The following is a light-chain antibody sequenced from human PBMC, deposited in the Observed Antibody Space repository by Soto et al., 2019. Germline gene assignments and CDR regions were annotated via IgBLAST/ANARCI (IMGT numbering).Light chain of an antibody. J-gene: IGLJ3*02. CDR1: SSDVGGYNY. CDR3: SSYTSSSTSWV. V-gene: IGLV2-14*01. CDR2: EVS. Sequence: QPALTQPASVSGSPGQSITISCTGTSSDVGGYNYVSWYQQHPGKAPKLMIYEVSNRPSGVSNRFSGSKSGNTASLTISGLQAEDEADYYCSSYTSSSTSWVFGGGTQLTVL.